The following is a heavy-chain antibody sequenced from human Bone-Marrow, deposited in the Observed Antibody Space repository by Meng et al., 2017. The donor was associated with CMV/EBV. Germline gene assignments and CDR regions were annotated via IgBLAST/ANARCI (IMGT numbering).Heavy chain of an antibody. V-gene: IGHV3-23*01. Sequence: GGSLRLSCAVSGFSFSNYALSWVRQAPGKGLEWVSAISDSGGNTYYADSVKGRFTISRDNSKNTLYLQMNSLRAEDTAVYYCVKEFGNYEGSGYSNCFDHWGQGTLVTVSS. J-gene: IGHJ4*02. CDR1: GFSFSNYA. CDR3: VKEFGNYEGSGYSNCFDH. D-gene: IGHD3-22*01. CDR2: ISDSGGNT.